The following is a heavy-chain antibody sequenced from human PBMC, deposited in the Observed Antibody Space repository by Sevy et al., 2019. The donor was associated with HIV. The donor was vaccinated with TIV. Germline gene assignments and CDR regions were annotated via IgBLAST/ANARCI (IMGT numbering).Heavy chain of an antibody. V-gene: IGHV3-53*01. J-gene: IGHJ5*02. CDR3: ARVRSCGGGSCYSGGWFDP. Sequence: GGSLRLSCAASGFIVSSNYMSWVRQAPGKGLEWVSVIYSGGSTYYADSVKGRFTIYRDNSKNTLYLQMNSLIAEDTAVYYCARVRSCGGGSCYSGGWFDPWGQGTLVTVSS. CDR1: GFIVSSNY. CDR2: IYSGGST. D-gene: IGHD2-15*01.